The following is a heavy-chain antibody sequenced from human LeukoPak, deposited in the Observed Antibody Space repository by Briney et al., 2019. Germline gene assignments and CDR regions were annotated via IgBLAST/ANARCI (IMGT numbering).Heavy chain of an antibody. CDR2: INHSGST. V-gene: IGHV4-34*01. Sequence: SETLSLTCAVYGGSFSGYYWSWIRQPPGKGLEWIGEINHSGSTNYNPSLKSRVTISVDTSKNQFSLKLSSVTAADTAVYYCARDGSSGYHYYFDYWGQGTLVTVSS. J-gene: IGHJ4*02. CDR3: ARDGSSGYHYYFDY. CDR1: GGSFSGYY. D-gene: IGHD3-22*01.